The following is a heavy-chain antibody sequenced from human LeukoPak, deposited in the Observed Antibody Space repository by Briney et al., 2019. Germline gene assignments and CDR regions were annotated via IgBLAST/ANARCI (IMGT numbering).Heavy chain of an antibody. V-gene: IGHV4-34*01. CDR3: ARAFDYGGNPFDY. CDR1: GGSFSGYY. CDR2: INHSGST. Sequence: TSETLSLTCAVYGGSFSGYYWSWIRQPPGKGLEWIGEINHSGSTNYNPSLKSRVTISVDTSKNQFSLKLSSVTAADTAVYYCARAFDYGGNPFDYWGQGALVTVSS. J-gene: IGHJ4*02. D-gene: IGHD4-23*01.